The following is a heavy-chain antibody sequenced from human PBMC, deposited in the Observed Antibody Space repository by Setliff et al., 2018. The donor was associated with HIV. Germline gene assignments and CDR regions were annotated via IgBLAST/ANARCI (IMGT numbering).Heavy chain of an antibody. CDR1: GFTFSSYA. D-gene: IGHD3-22*01. J-gene: IGHJ3*02. CDR3: AKDCDYFDSSAYYDALDM. V-gene: IGHV3-23*01. Sequence: PGGSLRLSCAASGFTFSSYAMSWVRQAPGKGLEWVSAISGSGGSTYYADSVKGRFTISRDNSKNTLYLQMNSLRAEDTAVYYCAKDCDYFDSSAYYDALDMWGQGTMVTVSS. CDR2: ISGSGGST.